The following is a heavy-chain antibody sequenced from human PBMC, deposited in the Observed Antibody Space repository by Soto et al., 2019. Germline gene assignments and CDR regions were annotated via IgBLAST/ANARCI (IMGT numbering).Heavy chain of an antibody. D-gene: IGHD3-10*01. Sequence: ASVKVSCKASGYTFTSYGISWVRQAPGQGLEWMGWISAYNGNTNYAQKLQGRVTMTTDTSTSTAYMELRSLRSDDTAVYYCARRLLWFGEKYYYYGMDVWGQGTTVTVS. CDR1: GYTFTSYG. J-gene: IGHJ6*02. CDR2: ISAYNGNT. V-gene: IGHV1-18*01. CDR3: ARRLLWFGEKYYYYGMDV.